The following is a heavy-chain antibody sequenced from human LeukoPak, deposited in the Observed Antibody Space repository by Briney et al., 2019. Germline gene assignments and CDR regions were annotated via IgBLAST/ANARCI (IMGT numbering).Heavy chain of an antibody. D-gene: IGHD3-10*01. CDR2: ISGSGGST. Sequence: GGSLRLSCAASGFTFSDYSMNWVRRAPGKGLEWVSTISGSGGSTYYADSVKGRLTISRDNSKEMLYLQMSGLRAEDTAVYYCAKKKRITMLRGALPPSDALDIWGQGTMVTVSS. V-gene: IGHV3-23*01. CDR1: GFTFSDYS. CDR3: AKKKRITMLRGALPPSDALDI. J-gene: IGHJ3*02.